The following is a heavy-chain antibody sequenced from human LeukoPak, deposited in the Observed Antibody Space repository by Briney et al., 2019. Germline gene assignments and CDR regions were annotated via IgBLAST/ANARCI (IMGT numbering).Heavy chain of an antibody. Sequence: SVKLSCKASGGTFSIYTISWVRQAPGQGLEWMGRIIPILGIANYAQKFQGRVTITADKSTNTAYMELSSLRSEDTAVYYCARGTLYMDVWGKGTTVTVSS. CDR2: IIPILGIA. D-gene: IGHD1-1*01. V-gene: IGHV1-69*02. CDR3: ARGTLYMDV. CDR1: GGTFSIYT. J-gene: IGHJ6*03.